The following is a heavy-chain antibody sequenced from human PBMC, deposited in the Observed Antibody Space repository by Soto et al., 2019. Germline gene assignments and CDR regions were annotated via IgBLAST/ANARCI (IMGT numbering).Heavy chain of an antibody. V-gene: IGHV3-15*01. J-gene: IGHJ3*02. D-gene: IGHD5-12*01. Sequence: PGGTLRLSCAASGFTFSNAWMSWVRQAPGKGLEWVGRIKSKTDAGTTDYAAPVKGRFTISRDDSKNTLYLQMNSLKTEDTAVYYCTTMGYSGYDWGALDIWSQGTMVTVSS. CDR3: TTMGYSGYDWGALDI. CDR2: IKSKTDAGTT. CDR1: GFTFSNAW.